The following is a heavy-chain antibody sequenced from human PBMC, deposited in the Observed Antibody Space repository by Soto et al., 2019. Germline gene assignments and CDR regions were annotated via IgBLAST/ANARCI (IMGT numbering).Heavy chain of an antibody. D-gene: IGHD3-10*01. CDR1: GGSISSSSYY. CDR2: IYYSGST. J-gene: IGHJ4*02. V-gene: IGHV4-39*01. Sequence: QLQLQESGPGLVKPSETLSLTCTVSGGSISSSSYYWGWIRQPPGKGLEWIATIYYSGSTYYNPSLKGRITISVDTSKNQFSLKLVSVTAADTAVYYCARHLSRRGGFDDWGQGTLVTVAS. CDR3: ARHLSRRGGFDD.